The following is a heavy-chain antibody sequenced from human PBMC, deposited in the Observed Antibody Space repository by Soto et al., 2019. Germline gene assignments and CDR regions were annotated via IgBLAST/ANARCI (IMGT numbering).Heavy chain of an antibody. D-gene: IGHD5-18*01. V-gene: IGHV3-9*01. Sequence: GGSLRLSCAASGFTFDDYAMHWVRQAPGKGLEWVSGISWNSGSIGYADSVKGRFTISRDNAKNSLYLQMNSLRAEDTALYYCAKDGSYGPQPYMDVWGKGTTVTVSS. CDR3: AKDGSYGPQPYMDV. CDR2: ISWNSGSI. CDR1: GFTFDDYA. J-gene: IGHJ6*03.